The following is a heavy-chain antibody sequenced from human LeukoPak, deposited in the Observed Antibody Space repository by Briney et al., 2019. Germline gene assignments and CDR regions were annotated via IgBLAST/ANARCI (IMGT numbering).Heavy chain of an antibody. J-gene: IGHJ4*02. V-gene: IGHV3-30*02. CDR3: ATTSPLWYFDY. CDR2: IRYDGSNK. Sequence: PGRSLRLSCAASGFTFSSYGMHWVRQAPGKGLEWVAFIRYDGSNKYYADSVKGRFTISRDNSKNTLYLQMNSLRAEDTAVYYCATTSPLWYFDYWGQGTLVTVSS. D-gene: IGHD3-16*01. CDR1: GFTFSSYG.